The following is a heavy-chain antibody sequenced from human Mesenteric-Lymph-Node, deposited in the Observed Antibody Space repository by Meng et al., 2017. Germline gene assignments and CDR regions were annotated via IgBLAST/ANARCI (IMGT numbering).Heavy chain of an antibody. CDR2: ISSTGRTI. J-gene: IGHJ6*02. V-gene: IGHV3-48*03. Sequence: GGSLRLSCAASGFTFSNYEMNWVRQAPGKGLEWVSYISSTGRTIHYADSVKGRFTISRDNAKNSLYLQMNSLRAEDTAVYYCARPQFAGGYYYYGMDVWGQGTTVTVSS. CDR3: ARPQFAGGYYYYGMDV. CDR1: GFTFSNYE. D-gene: IGHD3-16*01.